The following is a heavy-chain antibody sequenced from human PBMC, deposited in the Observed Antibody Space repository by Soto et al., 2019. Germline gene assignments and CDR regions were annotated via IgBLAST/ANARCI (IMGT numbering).Heavy chain of an antibody. CDR2: IYYDGSNR. V-gene: IGHV3-33*01. CDR1: GFTFGTYA. J-gene: IGHJ4*01. CDR3: ARAFCTNGVCYYFFDY. Sequence: GGSLRLSCAASGFTFGTYAMHWVRQAPGKGLEWVAVIYYDGSNRYYGDAVKGRFTISRDNSKSTLYLQMSSLRAEDTAVYYCARAFCTNGVCYYFFDYWGHGSLVTVSS. D-gene: IGHD2-8*01.